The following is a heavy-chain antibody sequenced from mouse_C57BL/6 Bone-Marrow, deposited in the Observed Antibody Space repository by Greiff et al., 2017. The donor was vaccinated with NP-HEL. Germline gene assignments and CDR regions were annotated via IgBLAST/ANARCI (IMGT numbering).Heavy chain of an antibody. CDR3: AIEQLRLRRDYFDY. D-gene: IGHD3-2*02. V-gene: IGHV1-74*01. CDR1: GYTFTSYW. Sequence: QVQLQQPGAELVKPGASVKVSCKASGYTFTSYWMHWVKQRPGQGLEWIGRIHPSDSDTNYNQKFKGKATLTVDKSSSTAYMKLSSLTSEDSAVYYCAIEQLRLRRDYFDYWGQGTTLTVSS. J-gene: IGHJ2*01. CDR2: IHPSDSDT.